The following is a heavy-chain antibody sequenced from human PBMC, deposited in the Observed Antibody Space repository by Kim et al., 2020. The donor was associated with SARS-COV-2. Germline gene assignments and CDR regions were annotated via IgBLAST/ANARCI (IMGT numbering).Heavy chain of an antibody. CDR1: GFTVSSNY. CDR3: ARDRRMTTVTRNWYFDL. CDR2: IYSGGST. V-gene: IGHV3-53*01. D-gene: IGHD4-17*01. J-gene: IGHJ2*01. Sequence: GGSLRLSCAASGFTVSSNYMSWVRQAPGKGLEWVSVIYSGGSTYYADSVKGRFTISRDNSKNTLYLQMNSLRAEDTAVYYCARDRRMTTVTRNWYFDLWGRGTLVTVSS.